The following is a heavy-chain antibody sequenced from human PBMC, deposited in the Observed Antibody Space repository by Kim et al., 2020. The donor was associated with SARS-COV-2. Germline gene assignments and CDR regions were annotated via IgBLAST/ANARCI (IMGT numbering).Heavy chain of an antibody. CDR1: GFTFSNYT. V-gene: IGHV3-21*01. J-gene: IGHJ3*02. CDR2: ISRHSSYI. D-gene: IGHD5-12*01. CDR3: ARGDNSGYAFDI. Sequence: GGSLRLSCAASGFTFSNYTMNWVRQAPGKGLEWVSSISRHSSYIYYADSMKGRFTISRDNAKNSLYLQMNSLRAEDTAVYYCARGDNSGYAFDIWGQGTMVTVSS.